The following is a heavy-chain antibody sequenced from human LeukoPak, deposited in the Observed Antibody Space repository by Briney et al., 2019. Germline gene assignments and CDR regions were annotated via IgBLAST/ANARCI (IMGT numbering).Heavy chain of an antibody. CDR1: GYSISSGYY. Sequence: KPSETLSLTCAVSGYSISSGYYWGWIRQPPGKGLEWIGRIYHSGSTYYNPPLKSRVTISVDTSKNQFSLKLSSVTAADTAVYYCARSPASDAFDIWGQGTMVTVSS. CDR2: IYHSGST. J-gene: IGHJ3*02. V-gene: IGHV4-38-2*01. D-gene: IGHD2-2*01. CDR3: ARSPASDAFDI.